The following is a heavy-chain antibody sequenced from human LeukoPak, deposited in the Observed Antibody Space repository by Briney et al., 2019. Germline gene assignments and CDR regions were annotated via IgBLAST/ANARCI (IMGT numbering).Heavy chain of an antibody. J-gene: IGHJ4*02. D-gene: IGHD2-21*01. CDR1: GFTFSSTW. CDR3: TTDHVGAIVEFDS. V-gene: IGHV3-74*01. CDR2: ITSDGSST. Sequence: GGSLRLSCAASGFTFSSTWMNWVRQGPGKGLEWVSRITSDGSSTIYADSVKGRFTISRDNAKSTVYLQMNSLRAEDTAIYYCTTDHVGAIVEFDSWGQGTLVTVSS.